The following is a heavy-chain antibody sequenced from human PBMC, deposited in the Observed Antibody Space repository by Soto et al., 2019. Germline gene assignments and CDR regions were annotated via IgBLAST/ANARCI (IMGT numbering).Heavy chain of an antibody. J-gene: IGHJ3*02. V-gene: IGHV3-64*04. CDR2: ISDTGGST. CDR1: GFTFNKYA. D-gene: IGHD1-26*01. CDR3: ATFLLVGAFDI. Sequence: LRLSFSASGFTFNKYAMHWVRQAPGTGLQYVSGISDTGGSTFHADSVKGRFTISRDNFKNTLYLQMNSLRAEDTAVYYCATFLLVGAFDIWGQGTMVTVSS.